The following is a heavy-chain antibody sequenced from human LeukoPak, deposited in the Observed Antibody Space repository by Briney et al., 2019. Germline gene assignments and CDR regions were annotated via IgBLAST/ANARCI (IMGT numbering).Heavy chain of an antibody. Sequence: GGSLRLSCAASGFTFSSDAMHWVRQAPGKGLEWVAVISYDGSNKYYADSVKGRFTISRDNSKNTLYLQMDSLRAEDTAVYYCARGSGYYDFWSGYFRPFDYWGQGTLVTVSS. CDR1: GFTFSSDA. V-gene: IGHV3-30*04. CDR3: ARGSGYYDFWSGYFRPFDY. CDR2: ISYDGSNK. J-gene: IGHJ4*02. D-gene: IGHD3-3*01.